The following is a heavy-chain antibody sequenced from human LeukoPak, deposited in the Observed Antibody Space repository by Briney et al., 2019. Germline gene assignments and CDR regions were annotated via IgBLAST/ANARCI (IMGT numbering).Heavy chain of an antibody. CDR3: AKIKGRSGSYFDY. CDR1: GFTFSNYA. D-gene: IGHD3-10*01. CDR2: ISGSGGST. V-gene: IGHV3-23*01. J-gene: IGHJ4*02. Sequence: GGSLRLSCAASGFTFSNYALSWVRQAPGKGLERVSDISGSGGSTYYADSVKGRFTISRDNSKNTMYLQMNSLRAEDTAVYYCAKIKGRSGSYFDYWGQGTLVTVSS.